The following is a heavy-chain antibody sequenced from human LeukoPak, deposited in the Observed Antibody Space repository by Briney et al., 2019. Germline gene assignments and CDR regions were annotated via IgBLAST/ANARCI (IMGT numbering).Heavy chain of an antibody. CDR2: ISYDGRNK. CDR1: GFTLSSYG. V-gene: IGHV3-30*18. J-gene: IGHJ4*02. Sequence: GGSLRLSCAASGFTLSSYGMHWVRQAPGKGLEWVAVISYDGRNKYYADSVKGRFTISRDNSKNTLYLQMNSLRAEDTAVYYCAKDLTGSGSSHDYWGQGTLVTVSS. D-gene: IGHD3-10*01. CDR3: AKDLTGSGSSHDY.